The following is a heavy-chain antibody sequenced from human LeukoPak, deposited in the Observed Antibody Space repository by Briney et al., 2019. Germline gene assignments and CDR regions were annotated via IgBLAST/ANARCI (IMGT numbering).Heavy chain of an antibody. CDR1: GGSFSNYY. V-gene: IGHV4-34*01. D-gene: IGHD6-13*01. Sequence: SETLSLTCAVYGGSFSNYYCSWIRQPPGKGLEWLGEINLSGSTNYNPSLKSRVTMSVDTSKNQFSLKLSSVTAADTAVYYCARDMGLMSSTYSSSWSESRGYWYFDLWGRGALVTVSS. CDR2: INLSGST. J-gene: IGHJ2*01. CDR3: ARDMGLMSSTYSSSWSESRGYWYFDL.